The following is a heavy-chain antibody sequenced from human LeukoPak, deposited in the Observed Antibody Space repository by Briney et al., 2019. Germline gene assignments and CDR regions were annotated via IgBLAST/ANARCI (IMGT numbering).Heavy chain of an antibody. CDR2: INQGGCDK. D-gene: IGHD1-14*01. CDR1: GFTFSGHW. CDR3: TRDRSRAEDD. J-gene: IGHJ4*02. Sequence: GGSLRLYCAASGFTFSGHWMNWVRQAPGKGLEWVANINQGGCDKYYVDSVKGRFTISRDNANNLLYLQMDILRGEDTAVYYCTRDRSRAEDDWGQGTLVTVSS. V-gene: IGHV3-7*01.